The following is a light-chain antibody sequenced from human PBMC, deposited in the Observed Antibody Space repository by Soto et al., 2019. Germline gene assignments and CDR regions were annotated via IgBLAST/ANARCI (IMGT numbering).Light chain of an antibody. V-gene: IGKV1-9*01. CDR1: HDISTY. CDR3: QQLNTLPFT. CDR2: EAS. Sequence: DIQLTQSPSLLSASVGDRVTITCRASHDISTYLAWYQQKPGKAPKLMIYEASTLQSEVPSRFSGSGSGTEFTLTISGLLPEDFATYHCQQLNTLPFTFGQGTRLEIK. J-gene: IGKJ5*01.